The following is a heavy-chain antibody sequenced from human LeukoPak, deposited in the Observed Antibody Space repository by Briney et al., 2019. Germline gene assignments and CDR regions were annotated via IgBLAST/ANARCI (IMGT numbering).Heavy chain of an antibody. D-gene: IGHD3-10*01. J-gene: IGHJ5*02. V-gene: IGHV1-69*13. Sequence: GASVTVSCKASGGTFSSYAISGVRQAPGQGVEWMGGIIPIFCTANYAQKFQGRVTITADESTSTAYMELSSLRSEDTAVYYCARQHGSGSNWFDPWGQGTLVTVSS. CDR3: ARQHGSGSNWFDP. CDR1: GGTFSSYA. CDR2: IIPIFCTA.